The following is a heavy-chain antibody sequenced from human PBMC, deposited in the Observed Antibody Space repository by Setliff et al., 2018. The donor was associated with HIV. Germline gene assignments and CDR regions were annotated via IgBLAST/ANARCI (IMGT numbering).Heavy chain of an antibody. J-gene: IGHJ3*02. CDR2: INPNSGGT. Sequence: ASVKVSCKASGYTFTDYYIHWGRQAPGQGLEWMGRINPNSGGTNYAQKFQGRVTITRDTSISTTYMELSRLTSDDTAVYYCASDIAVIPAASQVGGFDIWGQGTMVTVSS. CDR3: ASDIAVIPAASQVGGFDI. CDR1: GYTFTDYY. D-gene: IGHD2-2*01. V-gene: IGHV1-2*06.